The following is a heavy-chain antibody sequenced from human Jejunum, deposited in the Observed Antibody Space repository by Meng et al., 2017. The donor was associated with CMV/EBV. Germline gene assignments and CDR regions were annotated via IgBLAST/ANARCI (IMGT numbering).Heavy chain of an antibody. J-gene: IGHJ5*02. CDR3: ARAGPQGGATPVWFNP. CDR1: GFFFDDYG. D-gene: IGHD1-26*01. V-gene: IGHV3-20*03. CDR2: VYWDGGRA. Sequence: GFFFDDYGMSWVRQVPGQGLEWVPSVYWDGGRADYADSVKGRFSISRDNDKKSLFLHMNSLRADDTAFYYCARAGPQGGATPVWFNPWGQGTLVTVSS.